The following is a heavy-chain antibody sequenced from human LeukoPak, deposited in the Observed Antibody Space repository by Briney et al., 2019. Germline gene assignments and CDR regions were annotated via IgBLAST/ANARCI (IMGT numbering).Heavy chain of an antibody. V-gene: IGHV4-34*01. Sequence: SETLSLTCAVSGGSFNFYFWHWIRQPPGQGLEWIGEIDNRGSTSYNPSLKNRVPLSVDTTRNHFSLQLTSVTATDTAVYYCARDSDSGFGWGQGTVVTISS. CDR3: ARDSDSGFG. CDR2: IDNRGST. J-gene: IGHJ4*02. D-gene: IGHD3-16*01. CDR1: GGSFNFYF.